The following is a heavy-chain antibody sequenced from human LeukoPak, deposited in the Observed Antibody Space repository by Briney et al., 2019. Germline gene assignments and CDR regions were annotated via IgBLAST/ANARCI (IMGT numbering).Heavy chain of an antibody. CDR3: AKDRDPHSGSYYVEEALDY. V-gene: IGHV3-21*01. J-gene: IGHJ4*02. CDR1: GYTLTELS. Sequence: SGYTLTELSMHWVRQAPGKGLEWVSSISRSSRYIYYADSLKGRFTISRDNAKNSLYLQMNSLRAEDTAVYYCAKDRDPHSGSYYVEEALDYWGQGTLVTVSS. D-gene: IGHD1-26*01. CDR2: ISRSSRYI.